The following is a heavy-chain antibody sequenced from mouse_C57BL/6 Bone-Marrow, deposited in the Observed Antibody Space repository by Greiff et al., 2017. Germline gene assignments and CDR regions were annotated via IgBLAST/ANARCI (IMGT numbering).Heavy chain of an antibody. CDR3: ARGICYAMDY. Sequence: EVQRVESGGGLVKPGGSLKLSCAASGFTFSDYGMHWVRQAPEKGLEWVAYISSGSSTIYYADTVKGRFTISRDNAQNTLFLQMTSLRSEDTAMYYCARGICYAMDYWGQGTSVTVSS. J-gene: IGHJ4*01. CDR2: ISSGSSTI. CDR1: GFTFSDYG. V-gene: IGHV5-17*01.